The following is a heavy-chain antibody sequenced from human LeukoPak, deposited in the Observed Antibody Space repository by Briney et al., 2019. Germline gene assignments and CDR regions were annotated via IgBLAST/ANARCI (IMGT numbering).Heavy chain of an antibody. D-gene: IGHD3-22*01. J-gene: IGHJ4*02. Sequence: GGSLRLSCAASGFSFSDYYMSWIRQAPGKGLEWVSYVSSSGTRIYYADSVKGRFTISRDNVKSSLYLQMNSLRAEDTAVYYCARDPEYYYDSSGQTGGHWGQGTLVTVSS. CDR2: VSSSGTRI. V-gene: IGHV3-11*04. CDR1: GFSFSDYY. CDR3: ARDPEYYYDSSGQTGGH.